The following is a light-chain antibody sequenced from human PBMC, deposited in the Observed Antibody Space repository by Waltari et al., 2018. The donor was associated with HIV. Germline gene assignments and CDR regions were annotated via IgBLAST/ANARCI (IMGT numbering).Light chain of an antibody. Sequence: QSALTQPPSASGSPGQSVTISCTGTNSAIGGYNYVSWSQQHPGKAPKLVISEVTKRPSGVPGRFSGSKSGTTASLTVSGLQAEDEADYYCSSYANKNGFYVVFGGGTRLTVL. J-gene: IGLJ2*01. CDR2: EVT. CDR3: SSYANKNGFYVV. V-gene: IGLV2-8*01. CDR1: NSAIGGYNY.